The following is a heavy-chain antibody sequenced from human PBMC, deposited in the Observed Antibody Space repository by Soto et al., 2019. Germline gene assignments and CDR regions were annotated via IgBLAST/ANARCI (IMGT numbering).Heavy chain of an antibody. D-gene: IGHD2-15*01. CDR3: AKGGFWVHYGMDV. CDR2: ISRGGDIK. V-gene: IGHV3-23*01. Sequence: EVQLLESGGALAQPGGSRRLSCEASGSTFSAFCMNWVRKAPGKGLEWVSAISRGGDIKYYADSVKGRFTISRDNSKNTLYLEMNSLTGDDTAVYYCAKGGFWVHYGMDVWGQGTTVIVSS. J-gene: IGHJ6*02. CDR1: GSTFSAFC.